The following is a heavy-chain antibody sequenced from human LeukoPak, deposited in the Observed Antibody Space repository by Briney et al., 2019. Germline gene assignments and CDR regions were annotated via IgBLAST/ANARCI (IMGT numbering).Heavy chain of an antibody. CDR3: AKERGGEFDY. Sequence: PGGSLRLSCAAYGFTFSSYGMSWVRQAPGKGLEWVSAISGSGYNTYYADSVKGRFTISRDNSKNTLYLQMNSLRAEDTAVYYCAKERGGEFDYWGQGTLVTVSS. D-gene: IGHD2-15*01. CDR2: ISGSGYNT. V-gene: IGHV3-23*01. J-gene: IGHJ4*02. CDR1: GFTFSSYG.